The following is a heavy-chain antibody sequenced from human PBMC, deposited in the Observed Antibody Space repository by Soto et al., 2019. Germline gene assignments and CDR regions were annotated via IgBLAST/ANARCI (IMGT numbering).Heavy chain of an antibody. V-gene: IGHV3-23*01. Sequence: GGSLRLCCAASGVTFSSYAMSLGRQAPGKGLEWVSAISGSGGSTYYADSVKGRCTISRDNAKNTLYLQMNSLRAEDKAVDYCAKDGYFEWFFKRYYLLAVWGQ. CDR2: ISGSGGST. D-gene: IGHD3-9*01. J-gene: IGHJ6*02. CDR3: AKDGYFEWFFKRYYLLAV. CDR1: GVTFSSYA.